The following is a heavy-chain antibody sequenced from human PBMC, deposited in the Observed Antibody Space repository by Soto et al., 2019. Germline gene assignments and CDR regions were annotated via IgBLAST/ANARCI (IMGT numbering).Heavy chain of an antibody. Sequence: QVQLVESGGGVVQPGRSLRLSCAASGFTFSSYAMHWVRQAPGKGLEWVAVISYDGSNKYYADSVKGRFTISRDNSKNTLYLQMNSPRAEDTAVYYCARDLPWFDPWGQGTLVTVSS. J-gene: IGHJ5*02. CDR3: ARDLPWFDP. CDR1: GFTFSSYA. CDR2: ISYDGSNK. V-gene: IGHV3-30-3*01.